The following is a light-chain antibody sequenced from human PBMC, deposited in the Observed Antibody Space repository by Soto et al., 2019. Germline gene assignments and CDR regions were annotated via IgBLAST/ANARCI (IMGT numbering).Light chain of an antibody. J-gene: IGKJ3*01. CDR3: QQYDSLPFT. V-gene: IGKV1-33*01. CDR1: QDISNF. CDR2: DAS. Sequence: DIQMTQSPSSLSASVGDGVAITCRASQDISNFLNWYQQTPGKAPKLLTYDASDLETVVPSRFSGTGSGTDFTFTISNVQPEDTATYYCQQYDSLPFTFGPGTKVEIK.